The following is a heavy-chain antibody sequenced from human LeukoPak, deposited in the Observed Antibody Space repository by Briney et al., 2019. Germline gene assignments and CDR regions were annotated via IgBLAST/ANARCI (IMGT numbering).Heavy chain of an antibody. CDR1: GYSFTSYW. CDR2: IYPGDSDT. J-gene: IGHJ2*01. Sequence: GESLKTSCKGSGYSFTSYWIGWVRQMPGKGLEWMGIIYPGDSDTRYSPSFQGQVTISADKSISTAYLQWSSLKASDTAMYYCARPPIAAAGKGDWYFDLWGRGTLVTVSS. CDR3: ARPPIAAAGKGDWYFDL. D-gene: IGHD6-13*01. V-gene: IGHV5-51*01.